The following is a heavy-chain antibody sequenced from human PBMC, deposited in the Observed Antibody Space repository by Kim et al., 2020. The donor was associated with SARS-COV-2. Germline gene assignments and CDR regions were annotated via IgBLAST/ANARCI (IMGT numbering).Heavy chain of an antibody. D-gene: IGHD2-2*02. J-gene: IGHJ4*01. Sequence: PSRKSRVTISADTSKNQFSLKRSSVTAADTAVYYCARRYCSSSSCYTFDYWGHGTLVTVSS. V-gene: IGHV4-39*01. CDR3: ARRYCSSSSCYTFDY.